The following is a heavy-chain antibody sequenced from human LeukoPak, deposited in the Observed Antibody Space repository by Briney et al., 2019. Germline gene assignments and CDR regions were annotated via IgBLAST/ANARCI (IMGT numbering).Heavy chain of an antibody. CDR1: GYTFTSYY. J-gene: IGHJ5*02. V-gene: IGHV1-46*01. Sequence: GASVKVSCKASGYTFTSYYMHWVRQAPGQGLEWMGIINPSGGSTSYAQKFQGRVTMTRDTSTSTVYMELSSLRSEDTAVYYRARGGEALWFGELNWFDPWGQGTLVTVSS. D-gene: IGHD3-10*01. CDR2: INPSGGST. CDR3: ARGGEALWFGELNWFDP.